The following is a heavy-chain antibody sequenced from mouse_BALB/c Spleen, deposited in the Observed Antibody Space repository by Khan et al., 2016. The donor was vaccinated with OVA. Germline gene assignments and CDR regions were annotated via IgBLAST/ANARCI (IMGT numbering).Heavy chain of an antibody. J-gene: IGHJ3*01. V-gene: IGHV3-2*02. CDR3: ARSGYEAWFAY. CDR2: ISYSGST. Sequence: EVQLVESGPGLVKPSQSLSLTCTVTGYSITSDYAWNWIRQFPGNKLEWMGYISYSGSTSYNPSLKSRISITRHTSRNQFFLQLKDVTTEDTATYFCARSGYEAWFAYWGQGTLVTVSA. D-gene: IGHD2-14*01. CDR1: GYSITSDYA.